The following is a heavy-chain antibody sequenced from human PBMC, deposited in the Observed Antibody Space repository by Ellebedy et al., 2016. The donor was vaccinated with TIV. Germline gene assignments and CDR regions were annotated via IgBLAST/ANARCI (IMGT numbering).Heavy chain of an antibody. CDR3: ARRMND. CDR2: IKGDGSEK. CDR1: GFIFSDYW. J-gene: IGHJ4*02. V-gene: IGHV3-7*01. Sequence: GESLKIYCAASGFIFSDYWMTWVRQAPGKGLEWVANIKGDGSEKYYVDSAKGRFTISRDNARNSLYLQMNSLRAGDTAVYYCARRMNDWGQGTLVTVSS.